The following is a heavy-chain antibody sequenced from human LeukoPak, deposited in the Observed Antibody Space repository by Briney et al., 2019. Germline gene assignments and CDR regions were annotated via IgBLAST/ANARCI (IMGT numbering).Heavy chain of an antibody. Sequence: GGSLRLSCAASGFNFRTYYMSWVRQAPGKGLEWVSSITSTTDYIYYADSVKGRFTISRDNAENSLSLQMRTLRAEDTALYFCARRGYGDLTENDTFDIWGQGTMVTVSS. CDR3: ARRGYGDLTENDTFDI. J-gene: IGHJ3*02. V-gene: IGHV3-21*01. CDR2: ITSTTDYI. CDR1: GFNFRTYY. D-gene: IGHD2-21*02.